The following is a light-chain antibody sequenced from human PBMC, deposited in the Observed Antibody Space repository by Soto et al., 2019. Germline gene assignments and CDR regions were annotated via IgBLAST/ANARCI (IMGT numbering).Light chain of an antibody. Sequence: EIVLTQSPATLSLSPGERATLSCRASQSVSNYLAWYQQKPGQAPRLLIYDASNRATGIPARFSGSGAGTDFTLTISSREPEDFAVYYCQQRSNWPTGTFGQGTKVEIK. J-gene: IGKJ1*01. V-gene: IGKV3-11*01. CDR2: DAS. CDR3: QQRSNWPTGT. CDR1: QSVSNY.